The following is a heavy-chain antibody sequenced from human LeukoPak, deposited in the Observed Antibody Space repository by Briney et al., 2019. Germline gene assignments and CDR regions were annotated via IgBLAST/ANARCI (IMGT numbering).Heavy chain of an antibody. CDR1: GFTLRSYG. CDR3: ARDAGTWGYGYNFDY. CDR2: ISYDGNDK. J-gene: IGHJ4*02. V-gene: IGHV3-30*03. D-gene: IGHD6-13*01. Sequence: PGGSLRLSCAASGFTLRSYGMHWVRQAPGKGLEWVAVISYDGNDKYYADSLKGRFTISRDNSKNTLHLQMNSLRAEDTAVYYCARDAGTWGYGYNFDYWGQGTLVSVSS.